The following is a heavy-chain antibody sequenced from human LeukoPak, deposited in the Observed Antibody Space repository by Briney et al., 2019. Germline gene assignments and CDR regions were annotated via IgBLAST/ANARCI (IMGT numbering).Heavy chain of an antibody. J-gene: IGHJ3*02. CDR1: GYTFTGYY. CDR3: AKDIRRYCSSTSCDAFDI. D-gene: IGHD2-2*01. CDR2: INPNSGGT. Sequence: ASVKVSCKASGYTFTGYYMHWVRQAPGQGLEWMGWINPNSGGTNYAQKFQGRVTMTRDTSISTAYMELSRLRSDDTALYYCAKDIRRYCSSTSCDAFDIWGQGTMVTVSS. V-gene: IGHV1-2*02.